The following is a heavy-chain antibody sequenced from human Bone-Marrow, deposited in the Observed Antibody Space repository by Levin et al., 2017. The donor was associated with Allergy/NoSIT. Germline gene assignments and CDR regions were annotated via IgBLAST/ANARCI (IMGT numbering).Heavy chain of an antibody. CDR1: GFNVDDYA. D-gene: IGHD5-24*01. V-gene: IGHV3-9*01. CDR3: AKAISGDGSNFDH. J-gene: IGHJ4*02. CDR2: ITWNRGKK. Sequence: GGSLRLSCAVSGFNVDDYAMHWVRQAPGKGLEWVSGITWNRGKKDYADSVKGRFTISRDNAKNSLYLQMNSLRTEDTALYYCAKAISGDGSNFDHWGQGTLVTVSS.